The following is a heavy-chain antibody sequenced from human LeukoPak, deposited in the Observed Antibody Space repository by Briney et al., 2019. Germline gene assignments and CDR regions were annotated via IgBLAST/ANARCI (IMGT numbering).Heavy chain of an antibody. Sequence: PSETLSLTCTVSGGSISSSSYYWSWIRQPPGKGLEWIGEINHSGSTNYNPSLKSRVTISVDTSKNQFSLKLSSVTAADTAVYYCARGRVIAHYDSSGYYSFDYWGQGTLVTVSS. V-gene: IGHV4-39*07. CDR2: INHSGST. CDR1: GGSISSSSYY. CDR3: ARGRVIAHYDSSGYYSFDY. J-gene: IGHJ4*02. D-gene: IGHD3-22*01.